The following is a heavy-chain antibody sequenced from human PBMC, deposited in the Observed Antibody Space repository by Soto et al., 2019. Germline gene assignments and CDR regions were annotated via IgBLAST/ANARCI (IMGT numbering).Heavy chain of an antibody. V-gene: IGHV4-59*01. D-gene: IGHD3-10*01. CDR3: ARVASGSGSYMDDAFDT. CDR1: GGSISSYY. Sequence: SETLSLTCTVSGGSISSYYWSWIRQPPGKGLEWIGYIYYSGSTNYNPSLKSRVTISVDTSKNQFSLKLSSVTAADTAVYYCARVASGSGSYMDDAFDTWGQGTMVT. CDR2: IYYSGST. J-gene: IGHJ3*02.